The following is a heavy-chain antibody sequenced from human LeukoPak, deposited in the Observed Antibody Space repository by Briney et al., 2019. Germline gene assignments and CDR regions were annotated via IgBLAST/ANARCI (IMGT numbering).Heavy chain of an antibody. D-gene: IGHD4-17*01. Sequence: SVKVSCKASGGTFSSYTISWVRQAPGQGLEWMGRIIPILGIANYAQKFQGRVTITADKSTSTAYMELSSLRFEDTAVYYCAREVAEDYGDYENYFDYWGQGTLVTVSS. V-gene: IGHV1-69*04. CDR3: AREVAEDYGDYENYFDY. CDR2: IIPILGIA. J-gene: IGHJ4*02. CDR1: GGTFSSYT.